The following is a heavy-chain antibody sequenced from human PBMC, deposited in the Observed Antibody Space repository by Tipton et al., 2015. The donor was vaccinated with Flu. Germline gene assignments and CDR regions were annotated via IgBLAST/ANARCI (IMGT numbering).Heavy chain of an antibody. CDR3: ARGRRTGSRDSGDSKRGKNWFDP. CDR2: ISHTGIV. CDR1: GGAFSGFY. D-gene: IGHD1-14*01. J-gene: IGHJ5*02. Sequence: TLSLTCTVSGGAFSGFYWSWIRQPPEEGLEWLGEISHTGIVNYNASLKSRITLSVDKSKTQFSLKVSSVTAADTAVYYCARGRRTGSRDSGDSKRGKNWFDPWGLGTLVTVSS. V-gene: IGHV4-34*01.